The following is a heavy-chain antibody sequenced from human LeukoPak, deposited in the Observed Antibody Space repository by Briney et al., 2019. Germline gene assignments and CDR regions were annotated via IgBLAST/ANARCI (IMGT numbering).Heavy chain of an antibody. V-gene: IGHV1-24*01. CDR2: FDPEDGET. CDR3: ARDGWYSSSWFPIDY. Sequence: ASVKVSCKVSGYTLTELSMHWVRQAPGKGLEWMGGFDPEDGETIYAQKFQGRVTMTEDTSTDTAYMELRSLRSDDTAVYYCARDGWYSSSWFPIDYWGQGTLVTVSS. J-gene: IGHJ4*02. CDR1: GYTLTELS. D-gene: IGHD6-13*01.